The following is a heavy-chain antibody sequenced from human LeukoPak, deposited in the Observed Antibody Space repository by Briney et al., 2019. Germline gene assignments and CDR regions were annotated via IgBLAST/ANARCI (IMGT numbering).Heavy chain of an antibody. CDR2: INPVGGGT. J-gene: IGHJ4*02. Sequence: GASVKVSCKASGYTFTDHYMHWVRQAPGQGLEWMGIINPVGGGTTYAQHFQGRVTMTRDTSTSTVYMELSRLRSDDTAVYYCARERIAAAGSSWDYWGQGTLVTVSS. D-gene: IGHD6-13*01. CDR3: ARERIAAAGSSWDY. V-gene: IGHV1-46*01. CDR1: GYTFTDHY.